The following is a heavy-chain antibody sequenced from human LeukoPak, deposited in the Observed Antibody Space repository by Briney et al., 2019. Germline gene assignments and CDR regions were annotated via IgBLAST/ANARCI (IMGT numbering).Heavy chain of an antibody. CDR1: GFTFSSYA. Sequence: PGGSLRLSCAASGFTFSSYAMSWVRQAPGKGLEWVSAISGSGGSTYYADSVKGRFTISRDNSKNTLYLQMNSLRAEDTAVYYCAKGYYDYVWGIYYFDSWGQGTLVTVP. CDR3: AKGYYDYVWGIYYFDS. J-gene: IGHJ4*02. V-gene: IGHV3-23*01. CDR2: ISGSGGST. D-gene: IGHD3-16*01.